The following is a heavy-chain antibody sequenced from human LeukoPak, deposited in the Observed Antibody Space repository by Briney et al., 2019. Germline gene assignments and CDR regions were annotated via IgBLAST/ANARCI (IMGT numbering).Heavy chain of an antibody. CDR3: ARDQWELGIDY. J-gene: IGHJ4*02. V-gene: IGHV3-48*03. CDR1: GFTFSSYE. CDR2: ISSSGSTI. D-gene: IGHD1-26*01. Sequence: GGSLRLSCAAAGFTFSSYEMNWVRQAPGKGLEWVSYISSSGSTIYYADSVKGRFTISRDNAKNSLYLQMNSLRAEDTAVYYCARDQWELGIDYWGQGTLVTV.